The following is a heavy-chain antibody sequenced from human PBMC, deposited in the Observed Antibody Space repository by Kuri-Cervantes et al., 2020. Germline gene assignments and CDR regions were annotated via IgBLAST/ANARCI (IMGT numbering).Heavy chain of an antibody. D-gene: IGHD2-2*01. Sequence: GESLKISCAASGFSFSDYNMNWVRQAPGRGLEWVSSISGGSSFIDYADSVKGRFTVSRDHAKESLYLQMNSLRDEDTAVYYCARDQSSTGRGGMDVWGQGTTVTVSS. J-gene: IGHJ6*02. CDR1: GFSFSDYN. V-gene: IGHV3-21*01. CDR2: ISGGSSFI. CDR3: ARDQSSTGRGGMDV.